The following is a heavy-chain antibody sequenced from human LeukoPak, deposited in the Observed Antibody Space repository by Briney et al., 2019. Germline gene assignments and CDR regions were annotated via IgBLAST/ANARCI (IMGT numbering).Heavy chain of an antibody. CDR3: ARDPRDYYGSGSYPSFDY. J-gene: IGHJ4*02. CDR2: INTNTGNP. Sequence: ASVKVSCKASGYTFTSYAMNWVRQAPGQGLEWMGWINTNTGNPTYAQGFTGRFVFSLDTSVSTAYLQISSLKAEDTAVYYCARDPRDYYGSGSYPSFDYWGQGTLVTVSS. V-gene: IGHV7-4-1*02. CDR1: GYTFTSYA. D-gene: IGHD3-10*01.